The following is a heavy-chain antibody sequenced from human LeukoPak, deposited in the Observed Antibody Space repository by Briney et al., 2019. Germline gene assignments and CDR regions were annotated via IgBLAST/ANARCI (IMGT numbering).Heavy chain of an antibody. D-gene: IGHD3-9*01. CDR2: FYYSGDT. V-gene: IGHV4-59*01. CDR3: ARWNYDISTGHRYFDY. CDR1: GDSIRGFY. Sequence: SETLSLTCNVSGDSIRGFYWGWIRQPPGKGLEWIGYFYYSGDTNCNPALESRVIISVDTSKNQFSLKLSSLTAADTALYYCARWNYDISTGHRYFDYWGQGTLVIVSS. J-gene: IGHJ4*02.